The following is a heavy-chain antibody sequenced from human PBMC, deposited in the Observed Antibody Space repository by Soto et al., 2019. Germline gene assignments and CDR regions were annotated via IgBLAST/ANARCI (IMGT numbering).Heavy chain of an antibody. J-gene: IGHJ5*02. CDR2: IYYSGST. CDR1: GGSISSYY. Sequence: SETLSLTCTVSGGSISSYYWSWIRQPPGKGLEWIGYIYYSGSTNYNPSLKSRVTISVDTSKNQFSLKLSSVTAADTAVYYCAREVHYYDSSGYNYWFDPWGQGTLVTVSS. CDR3: AREVHYYDSSGYNYWFDP. V-gene: IGHV4-59*01. D-gene: IGHD3-22*01.